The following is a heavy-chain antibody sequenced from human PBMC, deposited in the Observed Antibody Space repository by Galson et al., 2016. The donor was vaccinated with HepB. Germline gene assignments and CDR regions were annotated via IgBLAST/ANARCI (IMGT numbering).Heavy chain of an antibody. CDR1: GFTFRSNA. CDR2: IGSSGGDP. CDR3: AKDRHYWSAMGY. Sequence: SLRLSCAASGFTFRSNAMAWVRQAPGKGLEWVSGIGSSGGDPHYADPVKGRFTISRDNSKNTVYLQMNNLRDDDTAVYYCAKDRHYWSAMGYWGQGSLVTVSS. J-gene: IGHJ4*02. V-gene: IGHV3-23*01. D-gene: IGHD3-3*02.